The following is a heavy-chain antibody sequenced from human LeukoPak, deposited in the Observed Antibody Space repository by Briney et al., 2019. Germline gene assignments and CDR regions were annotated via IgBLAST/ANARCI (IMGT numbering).Heavy chain of an antibody. CDR1: GYTFTSYG. J-gene: IGHJ4*02. CDR3: ARDLLQYFDWLTMAGY. Sequence: ASVKVSCKASGYTFTSYGISWVRQAPGQGLEWMGWISAYNGNTKYAQRLQGRVTMTTDTSTTTAYVELRSLRSDDTAVYYCARDLLQYFDWLTMAGYWGQGTLVSVPS. CDR2: ISAYNGNT. D-gene: IGHD3-9*01. V-gene: IGHV1-18*01.